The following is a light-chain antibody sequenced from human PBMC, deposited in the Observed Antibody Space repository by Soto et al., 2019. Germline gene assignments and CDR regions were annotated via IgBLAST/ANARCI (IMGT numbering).Light chain of an antibody. J-gene: IGKJ1*01. CDR2: KAS. CDR3: QQYADWPWT. Sequence: DIQMTQSPSTLSASVGDRVTITCRASQTISPWLAWYQQKPGKAPKLLIFKASTLESGVPSRFSGSGSGAEFALTISSLQPDDFATYYCQQYADWPWTFGQGTKVEIK. CDR1: QTISPW. V-gene: IGKV1-5*03.